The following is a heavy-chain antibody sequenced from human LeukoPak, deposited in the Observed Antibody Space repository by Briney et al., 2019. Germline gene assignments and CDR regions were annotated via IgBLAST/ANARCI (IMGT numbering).Heavy chain of an antibody. V-gene: IGHV3-30-3*01. J-gene: IGHJ3*02. CDR1: GFTFSSYA. Sequence: GRSLRLSCAASGFTFSSYAMHWVRQAPGKGLEWVAVISYDGSNKYYADSVKGRFTISRDNSKNTLYLQMNSLRAEDTAVYYCARGDIVVVVDAFDIWGQGTMVTVSS. CDR2: ISYDGSNK. CDR3: ARGDIVVVVDAFDI. D-gene: IGHD2-15*01.